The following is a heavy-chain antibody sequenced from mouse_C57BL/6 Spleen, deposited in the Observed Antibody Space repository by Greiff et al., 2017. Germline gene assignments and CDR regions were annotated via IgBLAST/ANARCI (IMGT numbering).Heavy chain of an antibody. CDR2: ISSGSSTI. V-gene: IGHV5-17*01. D-gene: IGHD1-1*01. CDR3: ARRGAIYYYGSSWYFDV. J-gene: IGHJ1*03. CDR1: GFTFSDYG. Sequence: EVMLVESGGGLVKPGGSLKLSCAASGFTFSDYGMHWVRQAPEKGLEWVAYISSGSSTIYYADTVKGRFTISRDNAKNTLFLQMTSLRSEDTAMYYCARRGAIYYYGSSWYFDVWGTGTTVTVSS.